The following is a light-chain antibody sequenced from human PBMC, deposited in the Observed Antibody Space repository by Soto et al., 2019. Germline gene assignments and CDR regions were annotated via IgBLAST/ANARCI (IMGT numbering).Light chain of an antibody. CDR2: AVS. J-gene: IGLJ1*01. V-gene: IGLV2-14*01. CDR3: SSYTSSITYV. CDR1: SSDVGGYNY. Sequence: QSVLTQPASVSGSPGQSITISCTGTSSDVGGYNYVSWYQQHPGKAPKLMIFAVSNRPSGVSNPFSGSKSGNTASLTISGLQAADEADYYCSSYTSSITYVFGTGTKVTVL.